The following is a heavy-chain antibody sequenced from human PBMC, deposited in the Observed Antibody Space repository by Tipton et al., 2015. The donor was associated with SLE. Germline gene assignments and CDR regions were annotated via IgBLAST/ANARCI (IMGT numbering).Heavy chain of an antibody. V-gene: IGHV3-48*01. CDR1: GFTFSSYS. CDR2: ISSSSSTI. D-gene: IGHD5-18*01. Sequence: SLRLSCAASGFTFSSYSMNWVRQAPGKGLEWVSYISSSSSTIYYADSVKGRFTISRDNAKNSLYLQMNSLRAEDTAVYYCAKDRDSYGLDYWGQGTLVTVSS. CDR3: AKDRDSYGLDY. J-gene: IGHJ4*02.